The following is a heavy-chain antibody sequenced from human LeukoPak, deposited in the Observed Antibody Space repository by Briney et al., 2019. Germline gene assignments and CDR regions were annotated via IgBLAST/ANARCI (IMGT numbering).Heavy chain of an antibody. V-gene: IGHV4-39*07. Sequence: ASETLSLTCTVSGGSISSSSYYWGWIRQPPGKGLEWIGSIYYSGSTYYNPSLKSRVTISVDTSKNQFSLKLSSVTAADTAVYYCARDRRGYCSGGSCYRSPYYYYYMDVWGKGTTVTVSS. CDR2: IYYSGST. J-gene: IGHJ6*03. CDR1: GGSISSSSYY. D-gene: IGHD2-15*01. CDR3: ARDRRGYCSGGSCYRSPYYYYYMDV.